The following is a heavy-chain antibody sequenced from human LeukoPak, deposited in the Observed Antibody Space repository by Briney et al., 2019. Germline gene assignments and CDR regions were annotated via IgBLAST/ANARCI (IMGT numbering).Heavy chain of an antibody. CDR1: GYTLTELS. J-gene: IGHJ6*02. CDR2: FDPEDGET. CDR3: AVSLTTGGYYGMDV. V-gene: IGHV1-24*01. Sequence: GASVKVSCKVSGYTLTELSLHWVRQAPGKGLEWMGRFDPEDGETIYARKFQGRVTMTEDTSTDTAYMELSSLRSEDTAVCFCAVSLTTGGYYGMDVWGQGTTVTVSS. D-gene: IGHD1-1*01.